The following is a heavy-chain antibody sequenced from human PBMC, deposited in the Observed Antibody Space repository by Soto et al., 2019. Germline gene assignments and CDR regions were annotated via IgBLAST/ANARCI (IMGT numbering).Heavy chain of an antibody. CDR2: IYYSGST. CDR3: ARAEYYDFWIGYQSAYYIDY. J-gene: IGHJ4*02. Sequence: SETLSLTCTVSGGSVSSGSYYWSWIRQPPGKGLEWIGYIYYSGSTNYNPSLKSRVTISVDTSKNQFSLKLSSVTAADTAVYSCARAEYYDFWIGYQSAYYIDYWGQRTLVTVSS. CDR1: GGSVSSGSYY. D-gene: IGHD3-3*01. V-gene: IGHV4-61*01.